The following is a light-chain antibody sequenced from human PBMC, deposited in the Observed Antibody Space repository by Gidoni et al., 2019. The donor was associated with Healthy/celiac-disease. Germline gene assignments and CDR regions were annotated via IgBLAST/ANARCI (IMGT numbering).Light chain of an antibody. V-gene: IGKV4-1*01. CDR1: QSVLYSSNNKNY. Sequence: IVVTQSPGPLAVSLGERATINCKSSQSVLYSSNNKNYLAWYQQKPGQPPKLLIYWASTRESGVPDRFSGSGSGTDFTLTISSLQAEDVAVYYCQQYYSTSETFGQGTKLEIK. J-gene: IGKJ2*01. CDR2: WAS. CDR3: QQYYSTSET.